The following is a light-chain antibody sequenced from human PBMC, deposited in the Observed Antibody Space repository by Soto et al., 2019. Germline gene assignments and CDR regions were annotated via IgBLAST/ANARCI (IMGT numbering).Light chain of an antibody. CDR1: SNDVGGYNL. CDR2: EVS. V-gene: IGLV2-8*01. J-gene: IGLJ1*01. CDR3: SSYAGSNNLGV. Sequence: QSALTQPPSASGSPGQSVTISCTGTSNDVGGYNLVTWYQQHPGKAPKLMIYEVSKRPSGVPHRFSGSKSGNTASLTVSGLQAEDEADYYCSSYAGSNNLGVFGTGTKVTVL.